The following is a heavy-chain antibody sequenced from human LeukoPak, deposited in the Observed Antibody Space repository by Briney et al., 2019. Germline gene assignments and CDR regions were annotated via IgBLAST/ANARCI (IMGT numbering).Heavy chain of an antibody. D-gene: IGHD3-16*01. J-gene: IGHJ4*02. CDR1: GGSISSYY. Sequence: KPSETLSLTCTVSGGSISSYYWSWIRQPPGKGLEWIGYIYYSGSTNYNPSLKSRVTISVDTSKNQFSLKLSSVTAADTAVYYCARHGDAPFYDYVWGSYSPQSYFDSWGQGNLVTVSS. CDR3: ARHGDAPFYDYVWGSYSPQSYFDS. V-gene: IGHV4-59*08. CDR2: IYYSGST.